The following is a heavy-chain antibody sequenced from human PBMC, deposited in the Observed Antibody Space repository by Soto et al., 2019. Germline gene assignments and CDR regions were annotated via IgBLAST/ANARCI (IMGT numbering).Heavy chain of an antibody. D-gene: IGHD4-17*01. Sequence: SETLSLTCTVSGGSISSYYWSWIRQPPGKGLEWIGYIYYSGSTNYNPSLKSRVTISVDTSKNQFSLKLSSVTAADTAVYYCARSRLTTVVTVFDYWGQGALVTVSS. CDR1: GGSISSYY. V-gene: IGHV4-59*01. J-gene: IGHJ4*02. CDR3: ARSRLTTVVTVFDY. CDR2: IYYSGST.